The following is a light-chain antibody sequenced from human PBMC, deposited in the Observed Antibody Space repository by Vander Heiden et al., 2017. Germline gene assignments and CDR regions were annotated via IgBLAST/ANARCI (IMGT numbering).Light chain of an antibody. Sequence: DIQMTQSPSSLSASVGDRVTITCRASQGIGNDLSWYQLKPGKAPKRLIYKTSNFQSGVPPRFSGSGSGTEFTLTISSLQPEDFATYFCLQHHSFPWTFGQGTKVEIK. CDR2: KTS. J-gene: IGKJ1*01. CDR1: QGIGND. CDR3: LQHHSFPWT. V-gene: IGKV1-17*01.